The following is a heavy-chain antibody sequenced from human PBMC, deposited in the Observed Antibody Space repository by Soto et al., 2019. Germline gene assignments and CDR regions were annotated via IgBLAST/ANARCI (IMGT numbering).Heavy chain of an antibody. Sequence: QVQLQESGPGLVKPSQTLSLTCTVSGGSISSGGYYWSWIRQHPGKGLEWIGYSYYSGSTYYNPSLKSRVTISVDTSKNQFSPKLSSVTAADTAVYYCAREVPYRGSSGYHLKDYWGQGTLVTVSS. D-gene: IGHD3-22*01. J-gene: IGHJ4*02. CDR2: SYYSGST. V-gene: IGHV4-31*03. CDR3: AREVPYRGSSGYHLKDY. CDR1: GGSISSGGYY.